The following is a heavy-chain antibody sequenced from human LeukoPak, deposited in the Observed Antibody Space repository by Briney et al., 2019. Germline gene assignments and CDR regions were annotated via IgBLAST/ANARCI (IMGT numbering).Heavy chain of an antibody. V-gene: IGHV4-34*01. CDR2: INHSGST. CDR3: ARDVVATMHDY. Sequence: PSETLSLTCAVYGGSFSGYYWSWIRQPPGKGLEWIGEINHSGSTNYNPSLKSRVTISVDTSKNQFSLKLSSVTAADTAVYCCARDVVATMHDYWGQGTLVTVSS. CDR1: GGSFSGYY. D-gene: IGHD2-15*01. J-gene: IGHJ4*02.